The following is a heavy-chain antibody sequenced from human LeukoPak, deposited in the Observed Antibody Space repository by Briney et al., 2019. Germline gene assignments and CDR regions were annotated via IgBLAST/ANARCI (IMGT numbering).Heavy chain of an antibody. CDR1: GGSISSYY. CDR3: ARRHGDYGFGGFDP. J-gene: IGHJ5*02. V-gene: IGHV4-59*08. D-gene: IGHD4-17*01. CDR2: IYYSGST. Sequence: SETLPLTCTVSGGSISSYYWSWIRQPPGKGLEWIGYIYYSGSTNYNPSLKSRVTISVDTSKNQFSLKLSSVTAADTAVYYCARRHGDYGFGGFDPWGQGTLVTVSS.